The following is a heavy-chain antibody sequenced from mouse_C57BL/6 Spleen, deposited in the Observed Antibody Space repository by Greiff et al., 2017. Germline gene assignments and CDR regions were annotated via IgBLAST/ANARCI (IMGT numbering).Heavy chain of an antibody. D-gene: IGHD1-1*01. CDR1: GYTFTSYW. Sequence: QVQLQQPGAELVKPGASVKMSCKASGYTFTSYWLTWVKQRPGQGLEWIGDIYPGSGSTNYNEKFKSKATLTVDTSSSTAYMQLSSLTSEDSAVYYCAREGVTTVVAPEDVGGTGNTVTVAS. V-gene: IGHV1-55*01. CDR2: IYPGSGST. J-gene: IGHJ1*03. CDR3: AREGVTTVVAPEDV.